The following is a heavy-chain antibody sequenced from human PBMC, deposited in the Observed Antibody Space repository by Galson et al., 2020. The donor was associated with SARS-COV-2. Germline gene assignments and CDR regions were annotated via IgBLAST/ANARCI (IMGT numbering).Heavy chain of an antibody. CDR2: ISYDGSNK. Sequence: TGGSLRLSCAASGFTFSSYAMHWVRQAPGKGLEWVAVISYDGSNKYYADSVKGRFTISRDNSKNTLYLQMNSLRAEDTAVYYCAREGRITIFGVVIIGSYFDYWGQGTLVTVSS. CDR3: AREGRITIFGVVIIGSYFDY. D-gene: IGHD3-3*01. CDR1: GFTFSSYA. V-gene: IGHV3-30-3*01. J-gene: IGHJ4*02.